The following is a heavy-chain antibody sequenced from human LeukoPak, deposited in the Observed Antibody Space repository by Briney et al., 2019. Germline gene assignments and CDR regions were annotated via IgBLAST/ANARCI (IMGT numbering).Heavy chain of an antibody. D-gene: IGHD3-22*01. Sequence: ASVNVSCKASGYTFTSYGISWVRQAPGQGLEWMGGISAYKGNTNYAQKLQGRVTMTTDTSTSTAYMELRSLRSDDTAVYYCARDRRYYDSSGYYLLLYYWGQGTLVTVSS. CDR3: ARDRRYYDSSGYYLLLYY. V-gene: IGHV1-18*01. CDR2: ISAYKGNT. J-gene: IGHJ4*02. CDR1: GYTFTSYG.